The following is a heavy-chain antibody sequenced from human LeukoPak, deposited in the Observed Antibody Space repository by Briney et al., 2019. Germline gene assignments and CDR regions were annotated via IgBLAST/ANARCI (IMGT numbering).Heavy chain of an antibody. Sequence: PGGSLRLSCAASGFTFSSYSMHWVRQAPGKGLEWVSSIRSNSSYIYYADSVKGRFTISRDNAKNSLYLQMNSLRAEDTAVYYCARVSEAVPNYWGQGTLVTVSS. CDR1: GFTFSSYS. CDR2: IRSNSSYI. CDR3: ARVSEAVPNY. J-gene: IGHJ4*02. V-gene: IGHV3-21*01. D-gene: IGHD1-26*01.